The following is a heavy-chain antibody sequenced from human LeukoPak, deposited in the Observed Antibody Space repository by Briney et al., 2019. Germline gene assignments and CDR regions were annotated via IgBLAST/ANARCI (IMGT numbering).Heavy chain of an antibody. CDR3: ARQGLYDFWSANYYYGMDV. Sequence: SETLSLTCTVSGGSISSYYWSWIRQPPGKGLEWIRYIYYSGSTNYNPSLKSRVTISVDTSKNQFSLKLSSVTAADTAVYSCARQGLYDFWSANYYYGMDVWGQGTTVTVSS. V-gene: IGHV4-59*08. CDR1: GGSISSYY. CDR2: IYYSGST. J-gene: IGHJ6*02. D-gene: IGHD3-3*01.